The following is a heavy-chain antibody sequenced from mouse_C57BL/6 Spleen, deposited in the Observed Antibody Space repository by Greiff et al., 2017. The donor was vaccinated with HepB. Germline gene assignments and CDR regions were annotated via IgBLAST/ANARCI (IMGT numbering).Heavy chain of an antibody. CDR2: INPNNGGT. V-gene: IGHV1-22*01. J-gene: IGHJ2*01. CDR1: GYTFTDYN. Sequence: EVKLVESGPELVKPGASVKMSCKASGYTFTDYNMHWVKQSHGKSLEWIGYINPNNGGTSYNQKFKGKATLTVNKSSSTAYMELRSLTSEDSAVYYCAKDLYFDYWGQGTTLTVSS. CDR3: AKDLYFDY.